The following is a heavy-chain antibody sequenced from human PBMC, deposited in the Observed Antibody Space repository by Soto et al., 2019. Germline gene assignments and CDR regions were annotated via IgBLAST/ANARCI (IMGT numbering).Heavy chain of an antibody. V-gene: IGHV1-69*01. CDR1: GGTFSSYA. D-gene: IGHD2-2*01. CDR3: VREGTADVLVAFDI. CDR2: IIPIFGTE. Sequence: QVQLVQSGAEVKKPGSSVKVSCKASGGTFSSYAISWVRQAPGQGLEWMGGIIPIFGTENYAQKFQGRVTITADESTSTAYMALSSLRSEDTAVYYCVREGTADVLVAFDIRGQGTMVTVSS. J-gene: IGHJ3*02.